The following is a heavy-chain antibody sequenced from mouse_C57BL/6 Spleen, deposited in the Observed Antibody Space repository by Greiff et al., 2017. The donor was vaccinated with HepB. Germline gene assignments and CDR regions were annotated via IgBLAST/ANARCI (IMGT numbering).Heavy chain of an antibody. CDR1: GFTFSDYG. V-gene: IGHV5-17*01. CDR3: ARGRGNLFAY. D-gene: IGHD2-1*01. J-gene: IGHJ3*01. Sequence: EVMLVESGGGLVKPGGSLKLSCAASGFTFSDYGMHWVRQAPEKGLEWVAYISSGSSTIYYADTVKGRFTISRDNAKNTLFLQMTSLRSEDTAMYYCARGRGNLFAYWGQGTLVTVSA. CDR2: ISSGSSTI.